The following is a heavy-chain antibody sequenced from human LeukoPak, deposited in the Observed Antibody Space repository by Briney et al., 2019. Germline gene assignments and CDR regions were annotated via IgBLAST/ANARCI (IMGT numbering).Heavy chain of an antibody. Sequence: GGSLRLSCAASGFSFSSHWVHWVRQAPGKGLVWVSRISDDGSYTSNVDSVKGRFTISRDNAKSSLYLQMNSLRAEDTAMYYCARDDQWSFDYWGQGALVTVSS. J-gene: IGHJ4*02. CDR3: ARDDQWSFDY. D-gene: IGHD2-15*01. CDR2: ISDDGSYT. CDR1: GFSFSSHW. V-gene: IGHV3-74*01.